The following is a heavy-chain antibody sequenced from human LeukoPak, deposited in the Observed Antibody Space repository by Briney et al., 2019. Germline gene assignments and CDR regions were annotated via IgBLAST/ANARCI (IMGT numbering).Heavy chain of an antibody. D-gene: IGHD6-25*01. J-gene: IGHJ4*02. CDR3: ARERRYRRTFDY. Sequence: ASVKVSCKASGYTFTSYGINWVRQATGQGLEWMGWMNPNSGNTGYAQKFQGRVTMTRNTSISTAYMELSRLRSDDTAVYYCARERRYRRTFDYWGQGTLVTVSS. V-gene: IGHV1-8*01. CDR1: GYTFTSYG. CDR2: MNPNSGNT.